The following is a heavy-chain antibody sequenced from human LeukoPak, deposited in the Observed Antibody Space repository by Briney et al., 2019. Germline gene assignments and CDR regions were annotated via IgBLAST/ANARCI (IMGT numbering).Heavy chain of an antibody. CDR1: GYSFNSYW. D-gene: IGHD5-18*01. V-gene: IGHV5-51*01. J-gene: IGHJ6*02. CDR2: IYPGDSDT. Sequence: GESLKISCQGSGYSFNSYWIGWVRQMPGKGLEWMGIIYPGDSDTRYSPSFQGQVTISADKSISTAYLQWSSLKASDTAMYYCARNSYGSHYYYGMDVWGQGTTVTVSS. CDR3: ARNSYGSHYYYGMDV.